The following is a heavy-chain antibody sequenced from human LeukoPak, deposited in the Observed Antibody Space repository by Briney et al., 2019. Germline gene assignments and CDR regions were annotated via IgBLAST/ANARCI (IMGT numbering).Heavy chain of an antibody. V-gene: IGHV3-7*01. D-gene: IGHD6-19*01. CDR1: GFTFSSYW. J-gene: IGHJ3*02. Sequence: AGGSLRLSCAASGFTFSSYWMNWVRQAPGKGLEWVANIKKDGSEKYYVDSVKGRFTISRDNAKNSLYLQMNSLRAEDTAVYYCARDPVDSQQWLVRGAFDIWGQGTMVTVSS. CDR3: ARDPVDSQQWLVRGAFDI. CDR2: IKKDGSEK.